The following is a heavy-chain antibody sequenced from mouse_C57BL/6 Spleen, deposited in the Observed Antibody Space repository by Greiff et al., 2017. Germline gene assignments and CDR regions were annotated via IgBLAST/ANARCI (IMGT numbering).Heavy chain of an antibody. D-gene: IGHD1-1*01. J-gene: IGHJ4*01. CDR2: IWTGGGT. CDR1: GFSLTSYA. CDR3: ASFTTVVADYAMDY. V-gene: IGHV2-9-1*01. Sequence: QVQLKESGPGLVAPSQSLSITCTVSGFSLTSYAISWVRQPPGKGLEWLGVIWTGGGTNYNSALKSRLSISKDNSKSQVFLKMNSLQTDDTARYYCASFTTVVADYAMDYWGQGTSVTVSS.